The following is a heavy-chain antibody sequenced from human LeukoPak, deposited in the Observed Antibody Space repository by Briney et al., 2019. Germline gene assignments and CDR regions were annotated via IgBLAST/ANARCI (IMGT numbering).Heavy chain of an antibody. J-gene: IGHJ4*02. Sequence: GGSLRLSCAASGFTFSSYSMNWVRQAPGKGLEWVSSISSSSSYIYYADSVKGRFTISRDNAENSLYLQMNSLRAEDTAAYYCARWGAVAGTRGDYWGQGTLVTVSS. D-gene: IGHD6-19*01. CDR2: ISSSSSYI. CDR3: ARWGAVAGTRGDY. CDR1: GFTFSSYS. V-gene: IGHV3-21*01.